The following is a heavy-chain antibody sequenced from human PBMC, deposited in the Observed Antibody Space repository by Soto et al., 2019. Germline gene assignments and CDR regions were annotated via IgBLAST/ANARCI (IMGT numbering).Heavy chain of an antibody. V-gene: IGHV1-18*01. J-gene: IGHJ5*02. CDR1: GYTFTSYG. CDR2: ISAYNGNT. Sequence: ASVKVSCKASGYTFTSYGISWVRQAPGQGLEWMGWISAYNGNTNYAQKLQGRVTMTTDTSTSTAYMELRSLRSDDTAVYYCARDSGPESPRNWFDPWGQGTLVTVSS. D-gene: IGHD2-15*01. CDR3: ARDSGPESPRNWFDP.